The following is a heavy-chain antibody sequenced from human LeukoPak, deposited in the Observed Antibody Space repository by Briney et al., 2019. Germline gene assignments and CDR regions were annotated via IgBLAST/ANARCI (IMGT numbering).Heavy chain of an antibody. J-gene: IGHJ4*02. CDR1: GGSISSYY. Sequence: SETLSLTCTVSGGSISSYYWRWVRQPAGKGLEWSGRIYTSGSTNYNTSLKRGVTISVDTSKKQFSLKLTSVPAADTAVYYCARTYDTTGYYSDYWGQGTQVTVSS. D-gene: IGHD3-22*01. CDR3: ARTYDTTGYYSDY. V-gene: IGHV4-4*07. CDR2: IYTSGST.